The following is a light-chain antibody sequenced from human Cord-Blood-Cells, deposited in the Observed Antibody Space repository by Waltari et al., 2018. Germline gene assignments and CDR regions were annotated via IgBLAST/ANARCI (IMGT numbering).Light chain of an antibody. CDR2: DVS. V-gene: IGLV2-14*01. CDR3: SSYTSSSTVV. J-gene: IGLJ2*01. Sequence: QSALTQPASVSGSPGQSITISCTGTRTYVGGYTYVAWYQQHPGKAPKLMIDDVSNRPSGVSNRFSGSKSGNTASLTISGLQAEDEADYYCSSYTSSSTVVFGGGTKLTVL. CDR1: RTYVGGYTY.